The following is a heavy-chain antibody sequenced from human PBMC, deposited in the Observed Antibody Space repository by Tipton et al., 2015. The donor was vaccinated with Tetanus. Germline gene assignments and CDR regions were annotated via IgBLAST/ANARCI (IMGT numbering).Heavy chain of an antibody. Sequence: GLVKPSLTLSLTCAISGDRVSSNSAAWNWVRQSPSRGLEWLGRTYYRSGWSYDYAVSVKGRITINPDTSKNHFSLQLASVTPEDTAVYYCARGSINMGNSWNGYYGYYYYAMDVWGQGTTVTVSS. J-gene: IGHJ6*02. D-gene: IGHD3-3*01. CDR1: GDRVSSNSAA. CDR2: TYYRSGWSY. CDR3: ARGSINMGNSWNGYYGYYYYAMDV. V-gene: IGHV6-1*01.